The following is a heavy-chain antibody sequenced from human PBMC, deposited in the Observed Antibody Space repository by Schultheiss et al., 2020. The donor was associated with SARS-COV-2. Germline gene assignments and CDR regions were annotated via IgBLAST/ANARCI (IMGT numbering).Heavy chain of an antibody. CDR2: IYHSGST. J-gene: IGHJ6*03. V-gene: IGHV4-4*02. CDR1: GGSISSSNW. CDR3: ARGRGYYYYYMDV. Sequence: TLSLTCAVSGGSISSSNWWSWVRQPPGKGLEWIGEIYHSGSTNYNPSLKSRVTISVDTSKNQFSLKLSSVTAADTAVYYCARGRGYYYYYMDVWGKGTTVTVSS.